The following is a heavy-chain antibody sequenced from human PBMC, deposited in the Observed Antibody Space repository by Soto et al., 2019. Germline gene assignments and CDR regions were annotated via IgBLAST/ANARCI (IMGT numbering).Heavy chain of an antibody. CDR1: GYTFTSYD. J-gene: IGHJ3*02. CDR3: ARKIAVAGNDAFDI. D-gene: IGHD6-19*01. Sequence: ASVKVSCKASGYTFTSYDINWVRQATGQGLEWMGWMNPNSGNTGYAQKFQGRVTMTRNTSISTAYMELSSLRPEDTAVYYCARKIAVAGNDAFDIWGQGTMVTVSS. V-gene: IGHV1-8*01. CDR2: MNPNSGNT.